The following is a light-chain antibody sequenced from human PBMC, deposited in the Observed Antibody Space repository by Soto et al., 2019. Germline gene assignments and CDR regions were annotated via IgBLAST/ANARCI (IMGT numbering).Light chain of an antibody. CDR2: DAS. J-gene: IGKJ1*01. Sequence: DFQMTQSPSTLSASVGDRVTITFRASQNIRSRLAWFQQKPGKAPKLLIYDASSLESGVPQRFSGSGSGTDFTLNISSLQPDDFATYYCQQNYRATPWTFGQGTKVDIK. V-gene: IGKV1-5*01. CDR3: QQNYRATPWT. CDR1: QNIRSR.